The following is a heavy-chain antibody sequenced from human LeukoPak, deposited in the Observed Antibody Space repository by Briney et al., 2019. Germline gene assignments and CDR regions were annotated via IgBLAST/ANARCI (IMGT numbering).Heavy chain of an antibody. V-gene: IGHV3-21*01. CDR3: ATGKERDYFYMDL. D-gene: IGHD1-26*01. CDR2: INSRSTYI. CDR1: GFTFSNYN. J-gene: IGHJ6*03. Sequence: GGSLRLSCGASGFTFSNYNMNWVRQAPGEGLEWVSSINSRSTYIFYADSVMGRFTISRDNAKNSLFLQMNSLRAEDTAVYYCATGKERDYFYMDLWGKGTTVTVSS.